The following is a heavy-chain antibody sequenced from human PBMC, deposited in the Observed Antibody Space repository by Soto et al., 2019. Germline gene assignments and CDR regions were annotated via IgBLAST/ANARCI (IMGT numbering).Heavy chain of an antibody. CDR2: ISSSSYI. Sequence: GGSLRLSCAASGFTFSSYSMNWVRQAPGKGLEWVSSISSSSYIYYADSVKGRFTISRDNAKNSLYLQMNSLRAEDTAVYYCARAGRWLQPCFDYWGQGTLVTVSS. CDR3: ARAGRWLQPCFDY. V-gene: IGHV3-21*01. J-gene: IGHJ4*02. CDR1: GFTFSSYS. D-gene: IGHD5-12*01.